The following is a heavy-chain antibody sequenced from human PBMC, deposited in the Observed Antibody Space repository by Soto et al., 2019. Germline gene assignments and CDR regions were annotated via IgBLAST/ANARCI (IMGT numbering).Heavy chain of an antibody. J-gene: IGHJ3*02. D-gene: IGHD1-26*01. V-gene: IGHV2-70*04. CDR2: IDWDDDK. CDR3: ARIPRGSYSAFDI. CDR1: GFSLSTSGMR. Sequence: SGPTLVNPTRTLTLTCTFSGFSLSTSGMRVSWIRQPPGKALEWLSRIDWDDDKFYSTSLKTRLTISKDTSKNQVVLTMTNMDPVDTATYYCARIPRGSYSAFDIWGQGTMVTVSS.